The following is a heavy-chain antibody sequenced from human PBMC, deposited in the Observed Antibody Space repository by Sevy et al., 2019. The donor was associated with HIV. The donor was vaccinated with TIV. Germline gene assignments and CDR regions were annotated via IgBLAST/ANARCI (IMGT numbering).Heavy chain of an antibody. J-gene: IGHJ4*02. CDR1: GFTFSKYS. Sequence: GGSLRLSCVASGFTFSKYSMSWVRQPPGKGLEWVSTLSFGCGEINYADSVKGRFTISRDNSKSSVYLQMNNLRPEDTAVYYGAREGCTKPHDYWGQGTLVTVSS. V-gene: IGHV3-23*01. CDR2: LSFGCGEI. CDR3: AREGCTKPHDY. D-gene: IGHD2-8*01.